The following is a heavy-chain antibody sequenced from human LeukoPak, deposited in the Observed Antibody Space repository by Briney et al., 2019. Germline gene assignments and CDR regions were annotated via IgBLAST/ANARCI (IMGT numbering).Heavy chain of an antibody. V-gene: IGHV3-23*01. CDR3: AFRGYSSSWYTLGY. Sequence: PSGSLTLSCAASGCTFSSYSMSWVRQAPGKGLEWVSAISGSGGSTYYAYSVKGRFTISRDTSKKELYLKMNSLRAEATAVYYCAFRGYSSSWYTLGYWGQGTLVTVSS. CDR1: GCTFSSYS. J-gene: IGHJ4*02. D-gene: IGHD6-13*01. CDR2: ISGSGGST.